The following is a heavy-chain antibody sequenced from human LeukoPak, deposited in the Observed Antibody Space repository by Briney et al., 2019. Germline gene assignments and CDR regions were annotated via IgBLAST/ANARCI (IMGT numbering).Heavy chain of an antibody. J-gene: IGHJ4*02. CDR3: AKEKVGASASFDY. CDR2: ISSSSSYI. D-gene: IGHD1-26*01. Sequence: GGSLRLSCAASGFTFSSYSMNWVRQAPGKGLEWVSSISSSSSYIYYADSVKGRFTISRDNSKNTLYLQMNSLRAEDTAVYYCAKEKVGASASFDYWGQGTLVTVSS. CDR1: GFTFSSYS. V-gene: IGHV3-21*04.